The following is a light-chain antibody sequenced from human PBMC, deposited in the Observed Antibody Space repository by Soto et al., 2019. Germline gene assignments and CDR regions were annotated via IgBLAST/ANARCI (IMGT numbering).Light chain of an antibody. Sequence: ETAMTQSPVTLSLSPGERATLSCRASQTVGDNVAWYRQKPGQPPSLLIYGASTRAPGVPARFSGSGSGTDFILTITGLQPEDSATYYCQQTLSVPRTFGLGTKVEIK. J-gene: IGKJ1*01. CDR2: GAS. CDR1: QTVGDN. CDR3: QQTLSVPRT. V-gene: IGKV3-15*01.